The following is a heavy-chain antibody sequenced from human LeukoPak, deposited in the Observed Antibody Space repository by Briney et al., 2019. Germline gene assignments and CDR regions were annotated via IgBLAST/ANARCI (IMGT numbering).Heavy chain of an antibody. D-gene: IGHD3-22*01. CDR2: MNPNSGNT. J-gene: IGHJ2*01. CDR3: ARSLTYYYDSSGYSKGYFDL. CDR1: GYTFTSYD. V-gene: IGHV1-8*01. Sequence: GASVKVSCKASGYTFTSYDINWVRQAPGQGLEWMGWMNPNSGNTGYAQKFQGRVTMTRNTSTSTAYMELSSLRSEDTAVYYCARSLTYYYDSSGYSKGYFDLWGRGNLVTVYS.